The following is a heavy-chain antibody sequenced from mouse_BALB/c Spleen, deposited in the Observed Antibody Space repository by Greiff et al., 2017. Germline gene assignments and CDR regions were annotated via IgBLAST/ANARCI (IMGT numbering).Heavy chain of an antibody. J-gene: IGHJ4*01. CDR3: ARREDRYYAMDY. CDR2: ISSGGSYT. Sequence: DVHLVESGGDLVKPGGSLKLSCAASGFTFSSYGMSWVRQTPDKRLEWVATISSGGSYTYYPDSVKGRFTISRDNAKNTLYLQMSSLKSEDTAMYYCARREDRYYAMDYWGQGTSVTVSS. D-gene: IGHD2-14*01. CDR1: GFTFSSYG. V-gene: IGHV5-6*02.